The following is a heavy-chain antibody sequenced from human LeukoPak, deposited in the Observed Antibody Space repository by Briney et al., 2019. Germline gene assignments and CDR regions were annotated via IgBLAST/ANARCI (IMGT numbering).Heavy chain of an antibody. CDR3: AKGDSGWYGGYFDY. J-gene: IGHJ4*02. D-gene: IGHD6-19*01. CDR2: ISDSGDT. Sequence: GGSLRLSCAASGFTLSSYAMSWVRQAPGKGLEWVSAISDSGDTYHADSVKGRFTISRDNAKNSLYLQMNSLRAEDTALYYCAKGDSGWYGGYFDYWGQGTLVTVSS. V-gene: IGHV3-23*01. CDR1: GFTLSSYA.